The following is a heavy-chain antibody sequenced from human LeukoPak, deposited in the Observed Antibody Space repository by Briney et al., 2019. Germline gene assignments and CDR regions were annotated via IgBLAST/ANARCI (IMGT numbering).Heavy chain of an antibody. CDR3: ARADCSGGSCYSVY. J-gene: IGHJ4*02. CDR1: GFTFSSYA. D-gene: IGHD2-15*01. CDR2: ISYDGSNK. Sequence: GGSLRLSCAASGFTFSSYAMHWVRQAPGKGLEWVAVISYDGSNKYYADSVKGRFTISRDNSKNTLYLQMNSLRAEDTAVYYCARADCSGGSCYSVYWGQGTLVTVSS. V-gene: IGHV3-30*04.